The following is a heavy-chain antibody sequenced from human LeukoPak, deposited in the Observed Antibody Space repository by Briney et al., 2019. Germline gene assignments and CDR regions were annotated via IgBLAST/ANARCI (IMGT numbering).Heavy chain of an antibody. D-gene: IGHD3-10*02. CDR2: ISTSSSYI. Sequence: GGSLRPSCAAPGFTFKSYNMNWVRRAPGKGLEWVSSISTSSSYIYYADSVRGRFTISRDNAKNSLYLQMNSLRAEDTAVYYCAELGITMIGGVWGKGTTVTISS. CDR3: AELGITMIGGV. CDR1: GFTFKSYN. V-gene: IGHV3-21*01. J-gene: IGHJ6*04.